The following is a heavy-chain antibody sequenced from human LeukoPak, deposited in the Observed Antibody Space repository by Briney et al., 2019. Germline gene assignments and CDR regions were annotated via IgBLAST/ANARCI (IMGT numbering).Heavy chain of an antibody. CDR1: GYIFTDYY. CDR3: ARVRYGNNATPFDF. CDR2: INPNTGGT. V-gene: IGHV1-2*06. Sequence: GASVKVSCKASGYIFTDYYIHWVRQAPGQGPEWMGRINPNTGGTDYVQKFQGRVTMTRDTSLSTAFMELSSLKSDDTAVYYCARVRYGNNATPFDFWGQGTLVTVSS. J-gene: IGHJ4*02. D-gene: IGHD2-8*01.